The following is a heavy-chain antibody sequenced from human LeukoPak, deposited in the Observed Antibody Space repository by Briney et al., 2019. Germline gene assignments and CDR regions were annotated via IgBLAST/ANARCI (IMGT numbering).Heavy chain of an antibody. V-gene: IGHV1-2*02. J-gene: IGHJ6*03. CDR2: INPSSGGT. Sequence: ASVKVSCKPSGYTFTGYYIQWARQAPGQGLEWIGWINPSSGGTNYAPKFQGRVTMTRDTSISTAYMDLSRLRSDDTAVYYCARGVVAATFYYYVDVWGKGTTVTVSS. CDR3: ARGVVAATFYYYVDV. D-gene: IGHD2-15*01. CDR1: GYTFTGYY.